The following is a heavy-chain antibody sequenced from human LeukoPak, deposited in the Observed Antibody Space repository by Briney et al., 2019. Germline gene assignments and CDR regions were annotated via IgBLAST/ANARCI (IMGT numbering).Heavy chain of an antibody. CDR1: GGTFSSYA. CDR3: ARGYRFTPPAWVGGNNWFDP. D-gene: IGHD3-16*01. J-gene: IGHJ5*02. CDR2: IIPIFGTA. Sequence: ASVKVSCKASGGTFSSYAISWVRQAPGQGLEWMRGIIPIFGTANYAQKFQGRVTITTDESTSTAYMELSSLRSEDTAVYYCARGYRFTPPAWVGGNNWFDPWGQGTLVTVSS. V-gene: IGHV1-69*05.